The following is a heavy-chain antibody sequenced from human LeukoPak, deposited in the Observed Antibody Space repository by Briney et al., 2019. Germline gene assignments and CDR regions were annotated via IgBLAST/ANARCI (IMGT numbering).Heavy chain of an antibody. D-gene: IGHD6-13*01. CDR3: ARDGHPAAAGPLLDH. V-gene: IGHV1-69*04. Sequence: ASVKVSCKASGGTFSSYAISWVRQAPGQGLEWMGRIIPILGIANYAQKFQGRVTITADKSTSTAYMELSSLRSEDTAVYYCARDGHPAAAGPLLDHWGQGTLVTVSS. CDR1: GGTFSSYA. J-gene: IGHJ4*02. CDR2: IIPILGIA.